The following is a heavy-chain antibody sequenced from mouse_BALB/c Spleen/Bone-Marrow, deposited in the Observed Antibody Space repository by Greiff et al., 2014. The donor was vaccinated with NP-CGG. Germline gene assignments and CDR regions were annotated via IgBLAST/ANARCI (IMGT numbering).Heavy chain of an antibody. Sequence: LEESGAELMKPGASVKISCKATGYTFSSYWIEWVKQRPGHGLEWIGEILPGSGSTNYNEKFKGKATFTADTSSNTAYMQLSSPTSEDSAVYYCARNGNYPAWFAYWGQGTLVTVSA. CDR3: ARNGNYPAWFAY. J-gene: IGHJ3*01. CDR1: GYTFSSYW. V-gene: IGHV1-9*01. CDR2: ILPGSGST. D-gene: IGHD2-1*01.